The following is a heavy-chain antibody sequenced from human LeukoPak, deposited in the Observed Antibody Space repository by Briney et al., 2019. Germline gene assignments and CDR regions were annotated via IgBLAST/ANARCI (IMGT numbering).Heavy chain of an antibody. J-gene: IGHJ4*02. V-gene: IGHV3-74*01. CDR1: GLTFSSHW. CDR2: ITNDGSST. D-gene: IGHD2-2*01. Sequence: GGSLRLSCAASGLTFSSHWMHWVRQAPGKGLVWVSRITNDGSSTTYADSVKGRFTISRDNSKNTLYLQMNSLRAEDTAVYYCARAPNGVYCTSSSCHLDYWGQGTLVTVSS. CDR3: ARAPNGVYCTSSSCHLDY.